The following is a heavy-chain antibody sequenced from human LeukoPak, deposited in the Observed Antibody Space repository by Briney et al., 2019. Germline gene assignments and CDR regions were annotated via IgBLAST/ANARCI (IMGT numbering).Heavy chain of an antibody. V-gene: IGHV4-4*02. J-gene: IGHJ4*02. Sequence: SETLSLTCAVSGGSISNYNWWSWVRQPPGKGLEWIGEIYHTGNTNYNPSLKSRLTISVDKSKNQFSLKLSSVTAADTAIYYCARYFHGSEKAYFDYWGQGTLVTVSS. D-gene: IGHD3-10*01. CDR2: IYHTGNT. CDR3: ARYFHGSEKAYFDY. CDR1: GGSISNYNW.